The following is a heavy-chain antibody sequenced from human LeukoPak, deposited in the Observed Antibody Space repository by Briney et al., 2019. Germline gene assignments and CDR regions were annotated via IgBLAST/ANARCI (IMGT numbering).Heavy chain of an antibody. Sequence: SETLSLTCSVSGASVSSGGYYWSWLRQPPGKGLEWIGYIYYSGSTNYNPSLKSRVTISVDTSKNQFSLKVSSVTAADTAVYYCARRGGSGRSFDYWGQGTLVTVSS. D-gene: IGHD3-10*01. CDR2: IYYSGST. CDR1: GASVSSGGYY. V-gene: IGHV4-61*08. CDR3: ARRGGSGRSFDY. J-gene: IGHJ4*02.